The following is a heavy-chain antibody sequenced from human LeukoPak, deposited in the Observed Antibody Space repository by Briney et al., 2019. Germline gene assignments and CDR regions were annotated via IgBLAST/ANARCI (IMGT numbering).Heavy chain of an antibody. Sequence: GGSLRLSCAASGFTFSTYDMHWVRQAPGKGLEWVSHISGSGTFTNYADSVKGRFTISRDNAGNSLHLQMNSLRAEDSAMYYCARDGYQHYALVDYWGQGTLATVSS. CDR2: ISGSGTFT. CDR3: ARDGYQHYALVDY. V-gene: IGHV3-11*05. CDR1: GFTFSTYD. D-gene: IGHD2-2*03. J-gene: IGHJ4*02.